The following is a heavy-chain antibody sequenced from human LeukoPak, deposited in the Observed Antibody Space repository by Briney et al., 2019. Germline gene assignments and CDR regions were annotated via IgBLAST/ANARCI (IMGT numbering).Heavy chain of an antibody. CDR3: AKGFNDFWSGYYTFDY. J-gene: IGHJ4*02. V-gene: IGHV3-23*01. CDR2: ISGSGGST. Sequence: PGGSLRLSCAASGFTFSIYAMSWVRQAPGKGLEWVSAISGSGGSTYFADSVKGRFTISRDNSKNTLYLEMNSLRAEDTAVYYCAKGFNDFWSGYYTFDYWGQGTLVTVSS. D-gene: IGHD3-3*01. CDR1: GFTFSIYA.